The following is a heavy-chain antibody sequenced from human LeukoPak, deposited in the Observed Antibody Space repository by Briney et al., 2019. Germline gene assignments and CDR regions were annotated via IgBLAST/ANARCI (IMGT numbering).Heavy chain of an antibody. Sequence: PGGSLRLSCVVSGFTFSSYAMSWVRQAPGKGLEWVSSIGGSGSSIYYADSVKGRFTISRDNSKNTLYLQMNSLTAEDTAVYYCAKPISGSYGVSNYWGQGTLVTVSS. CDR1: GFTFSSYA. V-gene: IGHV3-23*01. CDR2: IGGSGSSI. D-gene: IGHD1-26*01. J-gene: IGHJ4*02. CDR3: AKPISGSYGVSNY.